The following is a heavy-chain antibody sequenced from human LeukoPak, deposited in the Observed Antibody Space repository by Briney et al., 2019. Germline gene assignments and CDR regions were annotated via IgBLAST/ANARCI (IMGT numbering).Heavy chain of an antibody. Sequence: PGGSLRLSCVASGFTFSSRDWMTWVRQAPGKGLEWVANIKQDGSEKNYVDSVKGRFTISRDNAKNSLYLQMNSLRAEDTAVYYCARRGQMIAGPFDYWGQGTLVTVSS. J-gene: IGHJ4*02. CDR3: ARRGQMIAGPFDY. V-gene: IGHV3-7*01. CDR2: IKQDGSEK. CDR1: GFTFSSRDW. D-gene: IGHD3-22*01.